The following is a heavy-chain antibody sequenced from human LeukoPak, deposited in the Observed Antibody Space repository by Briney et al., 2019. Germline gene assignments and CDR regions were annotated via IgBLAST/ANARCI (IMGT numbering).Heavy chain of an antibody. Sequence: PSETLSLTCAVSGYSISSGYYWGWIRQPPGKGLEWIGSIYYSGNTYYNPSLKSRVTISVDTSRKQFSLKLSSVTAADTAVYYCARVLVASSGYPSHFGYWGQGTLVTVSS. CDR1: GYSISSGYY. V-gene: IGHV4-38-2*01. D-gene: IGHD3-22*01. CDR3: ARVLVASSGYPSHFGY. CDR2: IYYSGNT. J-gene: IGHJ4*02.